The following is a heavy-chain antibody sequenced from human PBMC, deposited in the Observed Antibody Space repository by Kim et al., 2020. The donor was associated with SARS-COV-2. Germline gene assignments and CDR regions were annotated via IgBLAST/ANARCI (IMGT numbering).Heavy chain of an antibody. CDR3: ARDGGPRGYFDWLLWSGGHAGRDYYGMDV. D-gene: IGHD3-9*01. J-gene: IGHJ6*02. V-gene: IGHV3-48*03. CDR1: GFTFSSYE. CDR2: ISSSGSTI. Sequence: GGSLRLSCAASGFTFSSYEMNWVRQAPGKGLEWVSYISSSGSTIYYADSVKGRFTISRDNAKNSLYLQMNSLRAEDTAVYYCARDGGPRGYFDWLLWSGGHAGRDYYGMDVWGQGTTVTVSS.